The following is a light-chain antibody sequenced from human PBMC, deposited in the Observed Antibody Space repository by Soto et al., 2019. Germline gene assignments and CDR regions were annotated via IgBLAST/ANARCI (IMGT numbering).Light chain of an antibody. CDR1: QSVSSN. Sequence: EIVMTQSPATLSVSPGERATRSCRASQSVSSNLAWYQHKPGQAPRLLIYGASTRATGIPARFSGSGSGTEFTLTISSLQSEDFAVYYCQQYNNWPLTFGEGTKVDIK. CDR2: GAS. J-gene: IGKJ4*01. CDR3: QQYNNWPLT. V-gene: IGKV3-15*01.